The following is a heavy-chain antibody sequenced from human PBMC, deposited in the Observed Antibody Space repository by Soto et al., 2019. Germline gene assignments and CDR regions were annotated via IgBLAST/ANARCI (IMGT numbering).Heavy chain of an antibody. CDR1: GYTFTSYA. D-gene: IGHD3-9*01. V-gene: IGHV1-3*01. J-gene: IGHJ4*02. Sequence: ASVKVSCKASGYTFTSYAMHWVRQAPGQRLEWMGWINAGNGNTKYSQKFQGRVTITRDTSASTAYMELSSLRSEDTAVYYCARYDILTGYYLSYFDYRGQGPLFTVSS. CDR3: ARYDILTGYYLSYFDY. CDR2: INAGNGNT.